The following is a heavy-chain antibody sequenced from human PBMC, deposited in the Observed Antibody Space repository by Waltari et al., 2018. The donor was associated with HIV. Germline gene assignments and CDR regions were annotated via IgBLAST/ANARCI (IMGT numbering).Heavy chain of an antibody. CDR2: LRRDTYEA. CDR1: GFNFRRFS. Sequence: LVQSGGGEVQEGGSLVLSCSGSGFNFRRFSLKWVRQTPRWGLEWVASLRRDTYEANYLASVRGRFIISRDNAKSSAYLEMTSLRVEDTATYYCVRDDPGYVAIDYWGQGSQVVVS. J-gene: IGHJ4*02. V-gene: IGHV3-7*03. CDR3: VRDDPGYVAIDY. D-gene: IGHD2-15*01.